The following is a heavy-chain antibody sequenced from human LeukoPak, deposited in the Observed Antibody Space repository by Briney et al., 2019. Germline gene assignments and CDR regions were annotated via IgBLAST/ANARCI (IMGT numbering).Heavy chain of an antibody. V-gene: IGHV1-18*04. Sequence: GASVNDSSKASGHTFTSYGISWVRQAPGQGLEWMGWISAYNGNTNYAQKLQGRVTMTTDTSTSTAYMELRSLRSDDTAVYYCARDRSSCWYREFDYWGQGTLVTVSS. J-gene: IGHJ4*02. CDR3: ARDRSSCWYREFDY. CDR1: GHTFTSYG. D-gene: IGHD6-19*01. CDR2: ISAYNGNT.